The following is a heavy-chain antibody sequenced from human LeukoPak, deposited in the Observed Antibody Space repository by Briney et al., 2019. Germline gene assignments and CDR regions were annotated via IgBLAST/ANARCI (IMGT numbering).Heavy chain of an antibody. CDR3: ERDGYYDSSGYSGFDY. D-gene: IGHD3-22*01. Sequence: SETLSLTCTASGGSISSYYWSWIRQPPGKGLEWIGYIYYSGSTNYNPSLKSRVTISVDTSKNQFSLKLSSVTAADTAVYYCERDGYYDSSGYSGFDYWGQGTLVTVSS. V-gene: IGHV4-59*01. J-gene: IGHJ4*02. CDR2: IYYSGST. CDR1: GGSISSYY.